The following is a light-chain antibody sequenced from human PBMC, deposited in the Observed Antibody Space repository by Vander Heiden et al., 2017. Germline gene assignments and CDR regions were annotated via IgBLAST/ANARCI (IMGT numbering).Light chain of an antibody. V-gene: IGKV1-6*01. J-gene: IGKJ1*01. CDR1: QGIRND. CDR2: GAP. CDR3: LQDYNYPWT. Sequence: ALQMTQSPSSLSASVGDRVTITCRASQGIRNDLGWYQQRPGKAPKLLIYGAPSLQSGVPSRFSASGSGTDFTLTISSLQPEDFATYYCLQDYNYPWTFGQGTKVEIK.